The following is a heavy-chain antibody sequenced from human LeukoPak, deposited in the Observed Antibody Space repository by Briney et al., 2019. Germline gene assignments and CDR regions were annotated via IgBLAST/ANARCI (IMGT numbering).Heavy chain of an antibody. J-gene: IGHJ4*02. Sequence: GGSLRPSCAASGFTFSSYAMHWVRQAPGKGLEWVAVISYDGSNKYYADSVKGRFTISRDNSKNTLYLQMNSLRAEDTAVYYCARDPLGDPTYYFDYWGQGTLVTVSS. V-gene: IGHV3-30*04. CDR2: ISYDGSNK. CDR1: GFTFSSYA. D-gene: IGHD2-21*01. CDR3: ARDPLGDPTYYFDY.